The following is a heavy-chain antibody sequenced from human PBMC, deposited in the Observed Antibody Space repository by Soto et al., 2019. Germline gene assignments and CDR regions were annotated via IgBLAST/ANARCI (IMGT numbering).Heavy chain of an antibody. CDR1: GFTFSNYG. CDR3: ASDLVGASDSYGLDV. J-gene: IGHJ6*02. Sequence: GPLRPSCAASGFTFSNYGMHWVRQAPGKGLEWVAIIWHDGNNKYYADSVRGRFIISRDNSKNRLYLQMNSLRAEDTAVYYCASDLVGASDSYGLDVWGQGTPVTVSS. D-gene: IGHD1-26*01. V-gene: IGHV3-33*01. CDR2: IWHDGNNK.